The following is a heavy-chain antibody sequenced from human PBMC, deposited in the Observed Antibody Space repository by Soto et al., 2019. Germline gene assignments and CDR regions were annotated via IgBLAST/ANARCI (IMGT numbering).Heavy chain of an antibody. Sequence: SETLSLTCTVSDGSISSYYWSWLRQPPGKGLEWIGYIYDSGSTLYNPSLKSRVTISVDRPNNQFSLKLRSVTAADTAIYYCAGDIRSGSYRFDYWGQGTLVTVSS. CDR3: AGDIRSGSYRFDY. V-gene: IGHV4-59*08. D-gene: IGHD1-26*01. CDR1: DGSISSYY. J-gene: IGHJ4*02. CDR2: IYDSGST.